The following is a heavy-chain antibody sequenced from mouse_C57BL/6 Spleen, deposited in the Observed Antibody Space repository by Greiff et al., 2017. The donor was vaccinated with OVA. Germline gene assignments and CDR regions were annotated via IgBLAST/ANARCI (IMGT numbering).Heavy chain of an antibody. CDR1: GFTFSSYT. J-gene: IGHJ3*01. CDR3: ARDDGYYGSFAY. Sequence: DVHLVESGGGLVKPGGSLKLSCAASGFTFSSYTMSWVRQTPEKRLEWVATISGGGGNTYYPDSVKGRFTISRDNAKNTLYLQMSSLRSEDTALYYCARDDGYYGSFAYWGQGTLVTVSA. D-gene: IGHD2-3*01. CDR2: ISGGGGNT. V-gene: IGHV5-9*01.